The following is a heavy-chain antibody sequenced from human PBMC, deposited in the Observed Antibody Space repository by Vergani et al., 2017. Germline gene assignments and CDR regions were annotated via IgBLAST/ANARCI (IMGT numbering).Heavy chain of an antibody. D-gene: IGHD2-15*01. V-gene: IGHV4-31*03. Sequence: QVQLQESGPGLVKPSQTLSLTCTVSGGSISSGGYYWSWIRQHPGKGLEWIGYIYYSGSTYYNRSLKSRVTISVDTSKNLFSLKLSSVTAADTAVYYCARDSAYSGGSCYSGGCYYYGMDVWGQGTTVTVAS. CDR2: IYYSGST. CDR1: GGSISSGGYY. J-gene: IGHJ6*02. CDR3: ARDSAYSGGSCYSGGCYYYGMDV.